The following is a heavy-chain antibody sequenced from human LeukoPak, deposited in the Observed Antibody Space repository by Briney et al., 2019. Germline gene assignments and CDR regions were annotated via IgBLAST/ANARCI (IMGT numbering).Heavy chain of an antibody. V-gene: IGHV3-30-3*01. D-gene: IGHD6-13*01. J-gene: IGHJ4*02. CDR3: ARDQGSSWYYFDY. Sequence: GRSLRLSCAASGFTFSSYAMHWVRQAPGKGLKWVAVISYDGSNKYYADSVKGRFTISRDNSKNTLYLQMNSLRAEDTAVYYCARDQGSSWYYFDYWGQGTLVTVSS. CDR2: ISYDGSNK. CDR1: GFTFSSYA.